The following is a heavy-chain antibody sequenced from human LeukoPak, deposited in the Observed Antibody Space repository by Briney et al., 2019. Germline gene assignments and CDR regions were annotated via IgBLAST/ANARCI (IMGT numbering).Heavy chain of an antibody. CDR2: INHSGST. CDR1: GGSFSGYY. J-gene: IGHJ5*02. CDR3: ARGLGSPPYNWFDP. V-gene: IGHV4-34*01. D-gene: IGHD2-15*01. Sequence: SETLSLTCAVYGGSFSGYYWSWIRQPPGKGLEWIGEINHSGSTNYNPSLKSRVTISVDTSKNQFSLKLSSVTAADTAVYYCARGLGSPPYNWFDPWGQGTLVTVSS.